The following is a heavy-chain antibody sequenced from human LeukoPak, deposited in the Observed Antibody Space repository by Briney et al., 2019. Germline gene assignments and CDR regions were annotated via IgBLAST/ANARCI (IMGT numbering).Heavy chain of an antibody. CDR3: ARQYSNETYKMGFDP. J-gene: IGHJ5*02. CDR1: GYIFSTSW. CDR2: IYPGDSDT. Sequence: GESLKISCKGFGYIFSTSWIAWVRQMPGRGLEWMGIIYPGDSDTRYSPSFQGQVTISADKSISTAYLQWSSLKASDTAMYYCARQYSNETYKMGFDPWGQGTLVTVSS. D-gene: IGHD5-18*01. V-gene: IGHV5-51*01.